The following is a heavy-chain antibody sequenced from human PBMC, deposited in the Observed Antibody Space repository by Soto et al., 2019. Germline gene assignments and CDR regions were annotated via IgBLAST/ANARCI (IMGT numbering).Heavy chain of an antibody. CDR2: IYYSGST. CDR1: GGSISSGDYY. J-gene: IGHJ4*02. CDR3: ARASLWFGESP. D-gene: IGHD3-10*01. V-gene: IGHV4-30-4*01. Sequence: PSETRSLTCTVSGGSISSGDYYWSWIRQPPGKGLEWIGYIYYSGSTYYNPSLKSRVTISVDTSKNQFSLKLSSVTAADTAVYYCARASLWFGESPWGQGTLVTVSS.